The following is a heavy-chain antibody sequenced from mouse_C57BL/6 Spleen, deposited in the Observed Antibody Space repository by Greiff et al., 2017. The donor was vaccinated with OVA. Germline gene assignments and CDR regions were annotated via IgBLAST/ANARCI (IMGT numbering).Heavy chain of an antibody. J-gene: IGHJ4*01. V-gene: IGHV1-4*01. CDR2: INPSCGYT. Sequence: VMLVESGAELARPGASVKMSCKASGYTFTSYTLHWVNLRPGQGLERIGYINPSCGYTKYNQKIKDKATLTADKSSGTDYMQLSCLASEDSAVYYCARVFLKYYGSCSYAMDYWRQGTSVTVSS. CDR1: GYTFTSYT. D-gene: IGHD1-1*01. CDR3: ARVFLKYYGSCSYAMDY.